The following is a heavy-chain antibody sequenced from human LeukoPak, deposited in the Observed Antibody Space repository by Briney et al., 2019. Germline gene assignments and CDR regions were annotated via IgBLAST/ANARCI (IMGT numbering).Heavy chain of an antibody. CDR3: AKGSKYYYDSSGYPYYFDY. Sequence: GGPLRLSCAASGFTFSSYAMSWVRQAPGKGLEWVSAISGSGGSTYYADSVKGRFTISRDNSKNTLYLQMNSLRAEDTAVYYCAKGSKYYYDSSGYPYYFDYWGQGTLVTVSS. D-gene: IGHD3-22*01. CDR1: GFTFSSYA. V-gene: IGHV3-23*01. CDR2: ISGSGGST. J-gene: IGHJ4*02.